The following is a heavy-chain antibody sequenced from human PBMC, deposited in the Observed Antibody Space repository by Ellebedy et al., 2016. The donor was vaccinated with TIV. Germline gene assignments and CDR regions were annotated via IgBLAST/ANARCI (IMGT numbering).Heavy chain of an antibody. D-gene: IGHD6-13*01. V-gene: IGHV3-48*02. CDR1: GFTFSSYS. CDR3: ARDRGAAADPFFDY. Sequence: GESLKIPXAASGFTFSSYSMNWVRQAPGKGLEWVSYISSSSSTIYYADSVKGRFTISRDNAKNSLYLQMNSLRDEDTAVYYCARDRGAAADPFFDYWGQGTLVTVSS. J-gene: IGHJ4*02. CDR2: ISSSSSTI.